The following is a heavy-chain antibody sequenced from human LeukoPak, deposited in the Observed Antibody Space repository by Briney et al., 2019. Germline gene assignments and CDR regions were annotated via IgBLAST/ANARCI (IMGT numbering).Heavy chain of an antibody. Sequence: PGGSLRLSCAASRFTFSDYYMSWIRQAPGKGLEWVSYISGSGSTQYYADSVKGRFTISRDNAKNSLYLQMNSLRAEDTAVYYCAREGEHCSGTSCYTLHYYYYYMDVWGKGPTVTVSS. CDR1: RFTFSDYY. J-gene: IGHJ6*03. V-gene: IGHV3-11*04. CDR2: ISGSGSTQ. D-gene: IGHD2-2*02. CDR3: AREGEHCSGTSCYTLHYYYYYMDV.